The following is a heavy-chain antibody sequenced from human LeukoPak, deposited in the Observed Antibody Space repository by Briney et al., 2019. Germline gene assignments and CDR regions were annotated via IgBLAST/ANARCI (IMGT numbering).Heavy chain of an antibody. CDR3: ARTRVVPAANYFDY. CDR1: GGSISSGSYY. V-gene: IGHV4-61*02. D-gene: IGHD2-2*01. CDR2: IYTSGST. Sequence: SQTLSLTCTVSGGSISSGSYYWCWIRQPAGKGLEWIGRIYTSGSTNYNPSLKSRVTISVDTSKNQFSLKLSSVTAADTAVYYCARTRVVPAANYFDYWGQGTLVTVSS. J-gene: IGHJ4*02.